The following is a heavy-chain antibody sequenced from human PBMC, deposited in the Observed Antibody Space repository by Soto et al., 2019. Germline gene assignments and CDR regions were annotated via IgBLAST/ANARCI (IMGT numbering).Heavy chain of an antibody. Sequence: QVQLQQWGAGLLKSSETLSLTCAVYGGSFSDHYWSWIRQCPGRGLEWIGEINHSGTTNYNPSLNSRVTMSVDTSKNQFSLKLNSVTAADTAVYYCARGSSGGSCDSCEYFQHWGQGTLVTVSS. CDR1: GGSFSDHY. CDR3: ARGSSGGSCDSCEYFQH. D-gene: IGHD2-15*01. CDR2: INHSGTT. V-gene: IGHV4-34*01. J-gene: IGHJ1*01.